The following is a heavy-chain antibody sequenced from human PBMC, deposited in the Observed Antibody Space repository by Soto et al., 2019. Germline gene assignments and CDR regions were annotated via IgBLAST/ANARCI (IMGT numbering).Heavy chain of an antibody. CDR3: ARSYDSSGYYRAPVDY. CDR2: IRSRAYGGTT. D-gene: IGHD3-22*01. V-gene: IGHV3-49*03. CDR1: GFTFDDYT. J-gene: IGHJ4*02. Sequence: GGSLRLSCTTSGFTFDDYTVNWFLQAQGKGLEWVAFIRSRAYGGTTQYAASVKGRFTISRDDSKSVAYLQMNSLESEDAAVYYCARSYDSSGYYRAPVDYWGQGTLVTVSS.